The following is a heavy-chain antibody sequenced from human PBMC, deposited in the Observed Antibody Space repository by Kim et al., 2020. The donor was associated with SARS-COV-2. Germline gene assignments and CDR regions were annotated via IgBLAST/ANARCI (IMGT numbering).Heavy chain of an antibody. CDR1: GYTFTGYY. CDR3: ARGGISRRDASYAFDI. CDR2: INPNSGGT. Sequence: ASVKVSCKASGYTFTGYYMHWVRQAPGQGLEWMGRINPNSGGTNYAQKFQGRVTMTRDTSISTAYMELSRLRSDDTAVYYCARGGISRRDASYAFDIWGQRTMVTVSS. V-gene: IGHV1-2*06. D-gene: IGHD3-16*01. J-gene: IGHJ3*02.